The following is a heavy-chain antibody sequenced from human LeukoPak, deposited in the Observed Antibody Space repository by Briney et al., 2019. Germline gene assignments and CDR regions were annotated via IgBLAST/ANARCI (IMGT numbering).Heavy chain of an antibody. Sequence: GASVKVSCKVSGYTLTELSMHWVRQAPGKGLEWMGGFDPEDGETIYAQKFQGRVTMTEDTSTDTAYMELSSLRSEDTAVYYCARDLRYCSSTSCYYYFDYWGQGTLVTVSS. CDR1: GYTLTELS. V-gene: IGHV1-24*01. CDR3: ARDLRYCSSTSCYYYFDY. J-gene: IGHJ4*02. CDR2: FDPEDGET. D-gene: IGHD2-2*01.